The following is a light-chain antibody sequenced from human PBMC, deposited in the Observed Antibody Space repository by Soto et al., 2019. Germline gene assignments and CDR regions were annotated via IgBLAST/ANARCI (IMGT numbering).Light chain of an antibody. CDR1: SSNIENNY. CDR2: DNN. CDR3: VTWHNSLSAGV. V-gene: IGLV1-51*01. J-gene: IGLJ2*01. Sequence: QSVFTQPPSVSAAPGQKVTISCSGSSSNIENNYVSWYQQLPGTAPKLLIYDNNKRPSGIPDRFSGSKSGTSATLDITGLQTGDEAEYFCVTWHNSLSAGVFGGGTKLTVL.